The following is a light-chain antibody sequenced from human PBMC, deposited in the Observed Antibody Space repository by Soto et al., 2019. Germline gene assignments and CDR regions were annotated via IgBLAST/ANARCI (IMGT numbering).Light chain of an antibody. J-gene: IGLJ3*02. Sequence: QSALTQPPSASGSPGQSVTISCTGTSSDVGGYNFVSWYQHHPGKAPKLMIYEVSKRPSGVPDRFSGSKSANTASLTVSGLAAEDEADYYCSSYAGSNSFVVFGGGTKLTVL. CDR2: EVS. CDR1: SSDVGGYNF. CDR3: SSYAGSNSFVV. V-gene: IGLV2-8*01.